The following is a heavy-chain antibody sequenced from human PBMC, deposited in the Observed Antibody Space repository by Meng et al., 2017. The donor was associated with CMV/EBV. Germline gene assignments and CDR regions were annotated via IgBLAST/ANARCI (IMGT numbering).Heavy chain of an antibody. CDR1: GFIFVDSG. J-gene: IGHJ5*02. CDR2: VNWNGGST. D-gene: IGHD7-27*01. V-gene: IGHV3-20*01. CDR3: ARDGDPPGWFDP. Sequence: GECGGGAGGPGGHLGLFCAASGFIFVDSGMLWVGQAAGKGLEGVAGVNWNGGSTVYADSVKGRFTSSRDNAKNSLYLQMNSLRAEDTALYHCARDGDPPGWFDPWGQGTLVTVSS.